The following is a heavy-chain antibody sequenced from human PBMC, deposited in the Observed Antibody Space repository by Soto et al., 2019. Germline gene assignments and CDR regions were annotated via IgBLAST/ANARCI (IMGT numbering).Heavy chain of an antibody. V-gene: IGHV4-31*03. CDR1: GGSISSGGYY. J-gene: IGHJ3*02. Sequence: SETLSLTCTVSGGSISSGGYYWSWIRQHPGKGLEWIGYIYYSGSTYYNPSLKSRVTISVDTSKNQFSLKLSSVTAADTAVYYCARRPPWDNVILAAFDIWGQGTMVTVSS. D-gene: IGHD1-20*01. CDR2: IYYSGST. CDR3: ARRPPWDNVILAAFDI.